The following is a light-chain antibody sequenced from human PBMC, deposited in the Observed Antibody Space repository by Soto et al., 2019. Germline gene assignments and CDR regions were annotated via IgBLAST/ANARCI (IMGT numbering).Light chain of an antibody. CDR1: QRVSGG. CDR3: QQYNNWPPWR. V-gene: IGKV3-15*01. CDR2: GAS. Sequence: DIVFTQSPATLSLSPGEGATLYCGASQRVSGGFLAWYQQKPGLAPRLLIYGASTRATGIPPRFSGSGSGTEFTLTLSSLQPEDFAVYYCQQYNNWPPWRFGQGTK. J-gene: IGKJ1*01.